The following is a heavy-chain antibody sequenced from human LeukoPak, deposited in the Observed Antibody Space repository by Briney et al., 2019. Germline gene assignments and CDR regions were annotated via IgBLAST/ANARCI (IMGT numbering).Heavy chain of an antibody. CDR1: GFTVSSNY. V-gene: IGHV3-66*01. Sequence: GGSLRLSCAASGFTVSSNYMSWVRQAPGKGLEWVSVIYGGGSTYYADSVKGRFTISRDNSKNTLYLQMNSLRAEDTAVYYCARARTLAALDAFDIWGQGTMVTVSS. J-gene: IGHJ3*02. D-gene: IGHD2-15*01. CDR3: ARARTLAALDAFDI. CDR2: IYGGGST.